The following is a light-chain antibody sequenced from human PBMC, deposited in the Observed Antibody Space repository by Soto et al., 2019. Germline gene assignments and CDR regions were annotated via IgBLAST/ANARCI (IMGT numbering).Light chain of an antibody. CDR1: SSDVGGHDF. CDR3: CSYGRNKNLV. V-gene: IGLV2-8*01. J-gene: IGLJ2*01. Sequence: QSALTQPPSASGSPGQSVTISCTGTSSDVGGHDFVSWYQQFPGKAPKLVIYDVDKRPSGVPDRFSGSKSGNTASLTVSGLQAEDEGDYYCCSYGRNKNLVFGGGTQLTVL. CDR2: DVD.